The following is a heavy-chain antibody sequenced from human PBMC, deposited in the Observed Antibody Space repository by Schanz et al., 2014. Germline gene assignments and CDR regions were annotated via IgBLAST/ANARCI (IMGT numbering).Heavy chain of an antibody. V-gene: IGHV3-21*01. J-gene: IGHJ4*02. CDR1: GFTFSSYS. D-gene: IGHD1-1*01. CDR3: ARAHGNNWYGKGLDY. Sequence: EVQLLESGGGLVQPGESLRLSCAASGFTFSSYSMNWVRQAPGKGLEWVSSISSSSSYIYYADSVKGRFTISRDNSKNTLYLQMNSLRADDTAVYFCARAHGNNWYGKGLDYWGQGTQVTVSS. CDR2: ISSSSSYI.